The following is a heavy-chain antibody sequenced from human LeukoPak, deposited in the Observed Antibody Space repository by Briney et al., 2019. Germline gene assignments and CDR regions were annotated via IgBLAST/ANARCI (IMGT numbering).Heavy chain of an antibody. CDR3: ARQDFFDSSGYLGVNY. CDR1: GGSISGYY. J-gene: IGHJ4*02. D-gene: IGHD3-22*01. CDR2: IYYSGST. Sequence: SETLSLTCTVSGGSISGYYWSWIRQPPGKGLEWIGYIYYSGSTKYNPSLKSRVTISVDTSKNQFSLKLTSVTAADMAVYYCARQDFFDSSGYLGVNYWGQGALVTVSS. V-gene: IGHV4-59*08.